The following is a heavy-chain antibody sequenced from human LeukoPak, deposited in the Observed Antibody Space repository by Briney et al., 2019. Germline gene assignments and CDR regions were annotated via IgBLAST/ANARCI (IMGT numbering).Heavy chain of an antibody. Sequence: ASVKVSCKASGYTFTSYHMHWVRQAPGQGLEWMVIINPSGGSTSYAQKFQGRVTMTRDTSTSTVYMELSSLRSEDTAVYYCARSMVRGVSPGTSFFDYWGQGTLVTVSS. CDR3: ARSMVRGVSPGTSFFDY. CDR2: INPSGGST. V-gene: IGHV1-46*01. CDR1: GYTFTSYH. D-gene: IGHD3-10*01. J-gene: IGHJ4*02.